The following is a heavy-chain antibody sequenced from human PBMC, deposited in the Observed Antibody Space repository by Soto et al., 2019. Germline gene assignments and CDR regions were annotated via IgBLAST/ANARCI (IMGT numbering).Heavy chain of an antibody. J-gene: IGHJ5*02. CDR3: ARMTAAFDP. Sequence: QVTLKESGPVLVKPTETLTLTCTVSGVSLNDARMGVSWLRQPPGKVLEWLAHIFSNDEKSYNTSLKSRLTISKDASKSQVVLTMTNLGPVDTGTYYCARMTAAFDPWGQGILVTVSS. D-gene: IGHD6-25*01. CDR1: GVSLNDARMG. V-gene: IGHV2-26*01. CDR2: IFSNDEK.